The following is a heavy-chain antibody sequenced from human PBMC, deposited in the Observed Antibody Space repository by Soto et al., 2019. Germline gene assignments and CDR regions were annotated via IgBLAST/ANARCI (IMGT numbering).Heavy chain of an antibody. CDR1: GFTFSSYA. V-gene: IGHV3-23*01. Sequence: GGSLRLSCAASGFTFSSYAMSWVRQAPGKGLEWVSAISGSGGSTYFRSKWYNDYAVSVKSRIIINPDTSNNQFSLQLNSVTPEDTAVYFCAKGDNLGPKTGYAFDPWGQGIMVTVSS. CDR3: AKGDNLGPKTGYAFDP. J-gene: IGHJ5*02. D-gene: IGHD5-12*01. CDR2: ISGSGGST.